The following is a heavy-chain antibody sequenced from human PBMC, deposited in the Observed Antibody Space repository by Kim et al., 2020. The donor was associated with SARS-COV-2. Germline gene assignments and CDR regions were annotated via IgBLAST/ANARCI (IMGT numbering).Heavy chain of an antibody. Sequence: SETLSLTCTVSGGSISSSSYYWGWIRQPPGEGLEWIGSIYYSGSTYYNPSHKSRVTISVDTSKNQSPLMLSSVTAADTAVYYCARQRDSGGYGASYYFDYWGQGTLVTVSS. CDR3: ARQRDSGGYGASYYFDY. J-gene: IGHJ4*02. D-gene: IGHD1-26*01. CDR2: IYYSGST. CDR1: GGSISSSSYY. V-gene: IGHV4-39*01.